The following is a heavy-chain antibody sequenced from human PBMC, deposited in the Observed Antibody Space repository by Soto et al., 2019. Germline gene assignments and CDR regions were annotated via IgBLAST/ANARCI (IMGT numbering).Heavy chain of an antibody. V-gene: IGHV1-18*01. CDR3: ARERTVVVPAAENWFDP. D-gene: IGHD2-2*01. Sequence: ASVKVSCKASGYTFTSYGISWVRQAPGQGLEWMGWISAYNGNTNYAQKLQGRVTMTTDTSTSTAYMELGSLRSDDTAVYYCARERTVVVPAAENWFDPWGQGTLVTVSS. J-gene: IGHJ5*02. CDR2: ISAYNGNT. CDR1: GYTFTSYG.